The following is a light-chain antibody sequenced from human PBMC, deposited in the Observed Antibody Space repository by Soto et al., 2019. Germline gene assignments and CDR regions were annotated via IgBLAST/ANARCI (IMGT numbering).Light chain of an antibody. J-gene: IGLJ1*01. CDR3: CSFTTSTTYV. CDR1: SSDVGGYNS. V-gene: IGLV2-14*01. Sequence: QSALTQPASVSGSPGQSITISCTGTSSDVGGYNSVSWYQQHPGKAPKLIIYEVTHRPSGVSNRFSGSQSANTASLTISGLQAEDEADYYCCSFTTSTTYVFGTGTKVPS. CDR2: EVT.